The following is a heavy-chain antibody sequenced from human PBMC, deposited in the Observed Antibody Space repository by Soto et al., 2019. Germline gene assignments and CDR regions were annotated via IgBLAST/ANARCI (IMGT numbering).Heavy chain of an antibody. CDR3: ARGSYCTGTSCFSLLGS. Sequence: GASVKVSCKASGGTFSSYGVSWVRQAPGQGLEWMGGIIAVYGTTKYAQRFQGRVTLTADKSTSTVYMELNSLTSEDTAVYYCARGSYCTGTSCFSLLGSWGQGTLVPVSS. V-gene: IGHV1-69*06. CDR1: GGTFSSYG. J-gene: IGHJ5*02. CDR2: IIAVYGTT. D-gene: IGHD2-2*01.